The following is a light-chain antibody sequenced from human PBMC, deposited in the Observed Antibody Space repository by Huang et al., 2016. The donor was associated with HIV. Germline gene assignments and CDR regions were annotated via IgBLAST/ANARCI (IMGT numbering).Light chain of an antibody. CDR2: WAS. CDR3: QQYYSSPQT. Sequence: DIIMTQSPDSLAVSLGERATLNCRSSQSVYSRSTSKDYMAWFQQKPGQPPRLLLFWASTREAGVPARFSGSGSATQFTLTIANLEAEDASIYHCQQYYSSPQTFGQGTRVEVK. CDR1: QSVYSRSTSKDY. V-gene: IGKV4-1*01. J-gene: IGKJ1*01.